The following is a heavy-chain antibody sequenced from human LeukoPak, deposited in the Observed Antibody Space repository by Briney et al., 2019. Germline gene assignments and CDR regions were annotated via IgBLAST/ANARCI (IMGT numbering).Heavy chain of an antibody. Sequence: GGSLRLSCAASGFIFSDYYMSWVRQAPGKGLEWVANIKQDGSEKYYVDSVKGRFTISRDNAKNSLYLQMNSLRAEDTAVYYCAREDDILTGYKIYYYYYMDVWGKGTTVTVSS. CDR3: AREDDILTGYKIYYYYYMDV. J-gene: IGHJ6*03. CDR2: IKQDGSEK. V-gene: IGHV3-7*01. CDR1: GFIFSDYY. D-gene: IGHD3-9*01.